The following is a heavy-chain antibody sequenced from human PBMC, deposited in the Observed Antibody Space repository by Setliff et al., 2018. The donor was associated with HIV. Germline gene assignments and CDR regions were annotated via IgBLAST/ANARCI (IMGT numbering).Heavy chain of an antibody. V-gene: IGHV3-11*04. CDR1: GFTFSDYY. J-gene: IGHJ3*02. D-gene: IGHD3-9*01. Sequence: PGGSLRLSCAASGFTFSDYYMSWIRQAPGKGLEWVSYISSSGSTIYYADSVKGRFTISRDNAKNSLYLQMNSLGAEDTAVYYCARHRDYRFLTGRNNAFDIWGQGTMVTVSS. CDR3: ARHRDYRFLTGRNNAFDI. CDR2: ISSSGSTI.